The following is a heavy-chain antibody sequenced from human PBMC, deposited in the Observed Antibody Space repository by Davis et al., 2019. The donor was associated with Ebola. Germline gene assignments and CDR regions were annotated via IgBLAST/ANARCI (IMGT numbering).Heavy chain of an antibody. Sequence: GGSLRLSCAASTFTFSNYAMSWVRQAPGKGLEWVSGIYGGGDTTNYADSVKGRFTISRDNSKNTLYLQMNSLRAEDTAVYYCAKNRYSGAYNYFDFWGQGTLVSVSS. CDR1: TFTFSNYA. J-gene: IGHJ4*02. CDR3: AKNRYSGAYNYFDF. V-gene: IGHV3-23*01. D-gene: IGHD6-25*01. CDR2: IYGGGDTT.